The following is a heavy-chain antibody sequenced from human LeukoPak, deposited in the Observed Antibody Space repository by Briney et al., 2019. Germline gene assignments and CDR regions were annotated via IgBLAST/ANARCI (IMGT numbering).Heavy chain of an antibody. Sequence: APVRVSSKASGYTFTGAGISWVRQAPGQRLERIGGISAFNGKTNYTQKLQGGVTMTTNTSTSTAYMELRSLRSDDTAVYYCAGDGQLGMYDYWGQGTLVTVSS. D-gene: IGHD7-27*01. CDR3: AGDGQLGMYDY. CDR1: GYTFTGAG. J-gene: IGHJ4*02. V-gene: IGHV1-18*01. CDR2: ISAFNGKT.